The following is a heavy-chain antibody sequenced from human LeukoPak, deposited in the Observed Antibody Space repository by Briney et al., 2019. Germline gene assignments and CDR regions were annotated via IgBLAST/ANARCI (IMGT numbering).Heavy chain of an antibody. D-gene: IGHD3-22*01. CDR2: INTNTGNP. CDR1: GYTFTSYA. CDR3: ARYYDTSGYFHFDY. J-gene: IGHJ4*02. Sequence: SVXVSCKASGYTFTSYAINWVRQAPGQGLEWMGWINTNTGNPTYAQVFTGRVVFSLDTSVSTAYLQISTLKAEDTAVYFCARYYDTSGYFHFDYWGQGTLVTVSS. V-gene: IGHV7-4-1*02.